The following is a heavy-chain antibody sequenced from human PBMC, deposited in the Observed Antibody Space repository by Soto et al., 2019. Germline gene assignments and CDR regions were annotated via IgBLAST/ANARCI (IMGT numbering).Heavy chain of an antibody. CDR2: IYYSGST. Sequence: SETLSLTCTVSGGSISSYYWSWIRQPPGKGLEWIGYIYYSGSTNYNPSLKSRVTISVDTSKNQFSLKLSSVTAADTAVYYCARGGYSSSWYRVYYYGLDVWGQGTTVTVSS. CDR1: GGSISSYY. CDR3: ARGGYSSSWYRVYYYGLDV. V-gene: IGHV4-59*12. J-gene: IGHJ6*02. D-gene: IGHD6-13*01.